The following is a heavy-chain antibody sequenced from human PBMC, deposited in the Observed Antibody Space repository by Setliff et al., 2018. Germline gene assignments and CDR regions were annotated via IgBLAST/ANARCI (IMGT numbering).Heavy chain of an antibody. CDR2: ISHSGST. J-gene: IGHJ4*02. D-gene: IGHD4-17*01. V-gene: IGHV4-34*01. CDR1: GESFSGYF. Sequence: PSETLSLTCAVYGESFSGYFWSWIRQTPEKGLEWIGEISHSGSTDYNPSLKSRVVISIDTSKNQFSLKLSSVTAADTAVYYCARFYGDYQFDYWGQGTLVTVSS. CDR3: ARFYGDYQFDY.